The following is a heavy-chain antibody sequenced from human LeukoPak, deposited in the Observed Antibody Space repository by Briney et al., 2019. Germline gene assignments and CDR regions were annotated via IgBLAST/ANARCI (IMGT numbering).Heavy chain of an antibody. CDR3: AKAFQRGWERDASAF. Sequence: GGSLRLSCAASGFSFSTYWMSWVRQAPGKGLEWVANIKQDGSEKYYVDSVKGRFTISRDNAKNSLYLQMNSLRVEDTAVYYCAKAFQRGWERDASAFWGQGTLVTVSS. D-gene: IGHD1-26*01. CDR1: GFSFSTYW. V-gene: IGHV3-7*02. J-gene: IGHJ3*01. CDR2: IKQDGSEK.